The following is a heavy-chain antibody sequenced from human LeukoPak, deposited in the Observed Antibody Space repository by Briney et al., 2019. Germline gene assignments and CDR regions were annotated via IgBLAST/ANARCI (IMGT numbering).Heavy chain of an antibody. CDR2: ISHGGST. Sequence: SETLSLTRGVYDGSLSGYYWNWIRQPPGKGLEWIGEISHGGSTKYNPSLKSRVIMSIDTSKNQFSLKLSSVTAADTAVYYCVSERSAGYFDYWGQGTLVTVSS. J-gene: IGHJ4*02. D-gene: IGHD1-14*01. CDR3: VSERSAGYFDY. CDR1: DGSLSGYY. V-gene: IGHV4-34*01.